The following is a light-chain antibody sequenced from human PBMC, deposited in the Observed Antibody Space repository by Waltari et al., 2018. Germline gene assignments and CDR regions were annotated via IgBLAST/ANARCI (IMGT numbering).Light chain of an antibody. Sequence: QSALTQHASVSGSPGQSITISCTGTSSDVGSYNLVSWYQQHPGKAPKLMIYEVSKRPSGVSNRFSGSKSGNTASLTISGLQAEDEADYFCSSWTTSDTRKVIFGGGTKLTVL. CDR1: SSDVGSYNL. CDR3: SSWTTSDTRKVI. V-gene: IGLV2-14*02. CDR2: EVS. J-gene: IGLJ2*01.